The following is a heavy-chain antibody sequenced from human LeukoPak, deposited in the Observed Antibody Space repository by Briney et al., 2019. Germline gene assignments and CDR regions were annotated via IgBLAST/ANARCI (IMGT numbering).Heavy chain of an antibody. V-gene: IGHV4-59*01. CDR3: ARLDTYYYDTTPTYAFDI. D-gene: IGHD3-22*01. J-gene: IGHJ3*02. CDR2: IYYSGST. Sequence: SETLSLTCTVSGGSISSYYWSWIRQPPGKGLEWIGYIYYSGSTYYNPSLKSRVTISVDTSKNQFSLKLSSVTAADTAVYYCARLDTYYYDTTPTYAFDIWGQGTLVTVSS. CDR1: GGSISSYY.